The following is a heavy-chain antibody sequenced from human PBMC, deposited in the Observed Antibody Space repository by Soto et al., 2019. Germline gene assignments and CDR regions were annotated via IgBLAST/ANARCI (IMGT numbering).Heavy chain of an antibody. D-gene: IGHD3-22*01. CDR3: ARVSYDNNGSGYFAY. CDR2: IHYSGST. J-gene: IGHJ4*02. CDR1: GGSSSSGDYY. Sequence: SEPRSLTCTVSGGSSSSGDYYWSWIRQHPGKGLEWIGYIHYSGSTTYNPSLKSRVTISVDTSKNQFSLNLNSVTAADTALYYCARVSYDNNGSGYFAYWGQGTLVPVSS. V-gene: IGHV4-31*03.